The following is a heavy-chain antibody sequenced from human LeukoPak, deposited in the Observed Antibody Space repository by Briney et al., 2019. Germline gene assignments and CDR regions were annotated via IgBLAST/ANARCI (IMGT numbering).Heavy chain of an antibody. Sequence: GGSLRLSCAASGFTFGSSWMHWVRQAPGKGLVWVSRITRDRSSTTYADSVKGRFTTSRDNAKNTLYLQMDSLRDDDTAVYYCARDPGYESWSPFWGGMDVWGNGTTVIVSS. CDR1: GFTFGSSW. J-gene: IGHJ6*04. CDR2: ITRDRSST. CDR3: ARDPGYESWSPFWGGMDV. V-gene: IGHV3-74*01. D-gene: IGHD3-16*01.